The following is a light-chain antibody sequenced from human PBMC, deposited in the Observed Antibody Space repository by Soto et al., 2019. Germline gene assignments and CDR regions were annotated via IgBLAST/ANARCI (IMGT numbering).Light chain of an antibody. CDR2: AAS. J-gene: IGKJ2*01. CDR3: QKSYSTPRT. V-gene: IGKV1-39*01. Sequence: DIQMTQSPSSLSASVGDRVTITCRASQSISSYLNWYQQKPGKAPKLLIYAASSLQSGVPSRFSGSVSGTDFTLTISSLQPEDFATYYCQKSYSTPRTFGQGTKLEIK. CDR1: QSISSY.